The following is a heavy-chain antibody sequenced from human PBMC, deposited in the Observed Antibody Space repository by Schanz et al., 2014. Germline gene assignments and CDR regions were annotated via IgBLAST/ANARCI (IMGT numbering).Heavy chain of an antibody. CDR3: ARYGFRKFGVVYGLAV. V-gene: IGHV3-33*01. D-gene: IGHD3-3*01. Sequence: QLQLVESGGGVVQPGRSLRLSCAASGFTFNSYGMHWVRQAPGKGLEWVAFIWYDGSNKYYADSVKGRFTISRDNSKNTLYVQMNSLRAEDTAVYYCARYGFRKFGVVYGLAVWGQGTTVTVS. CDR1: GFTFNSYG. CDR2: IWYDGSNK. J-gene: IGHJ6*02.